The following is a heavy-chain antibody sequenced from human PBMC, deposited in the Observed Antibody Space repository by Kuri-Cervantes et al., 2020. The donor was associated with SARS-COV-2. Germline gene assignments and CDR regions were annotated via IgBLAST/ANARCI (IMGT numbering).Heavy chain of an antibody. CDR1: GFTFSSYA. CDR2: ISYDGSNK. V-gene: IGHV3-30-3*01. D-gene: IGHD6-19*01. CDR3: ARGLAVESYFDY. J-gene: IGHJ4*02. Sequence: GGSRRLSCAASGFTFSSYAMHWVRQATGKWLEWVAVISYDGSNKYYADSVKGRFTISRDNSKNTLYLQMNSLRAEDTAVYYCARGLAVESYFDYWGQGTLVTVSS.